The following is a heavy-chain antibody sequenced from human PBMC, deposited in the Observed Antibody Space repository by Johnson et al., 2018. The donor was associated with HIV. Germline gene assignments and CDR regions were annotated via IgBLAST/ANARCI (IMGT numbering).Heavy chain of an antibody. Sequence: QVQLVESGGGLVQPGGSLRLSCAASGFTFSSYWMSWVRQAPGKGLEWVAVIWYDGSNKYYADSVKGRFTISRDNAKYTLYLQMNSLRAEDTAVYYCAKDLDRSFIVGAPGIWGQGTMVTVSS. V-gene: IGHV3-33*06. CDR2: IWYDGSNK. CDR1: GFTFSSYW. CDR3: AKDLDRSFIVGAPGI. J-gene: IGHJ3*02. D-gene: IGHD1-26*01.